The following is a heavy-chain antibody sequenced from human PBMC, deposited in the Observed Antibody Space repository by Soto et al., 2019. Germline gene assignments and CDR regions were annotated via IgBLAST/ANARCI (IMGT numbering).Heavy chain of an antibody. D-gene: IGHD6-19*01. J-gene: IGHJ6*02. V-gene: IGHV1-3*01. CDR3: AREWSLLGGWDYYYGMDV. CDR2: INAGNGNT. CDR1: GYTFTSYA. Sequence: ASVKVSCKASGYTFTSYAMHWVRQAPGQRLEWMGWINAGNGNTKYSQKFQGRVTITRDTSASTAYMELSSLRSEDTAVYYCAREWSLLGGWDYYYGMDVWGQGTTVTVSS.